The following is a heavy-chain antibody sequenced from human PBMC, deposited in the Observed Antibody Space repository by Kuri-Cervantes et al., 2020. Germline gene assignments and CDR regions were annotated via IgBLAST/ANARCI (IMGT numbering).Heavy chain of an antibody. CDR1: GYTFTSYY. CDR3: ARLEKQWLPGL. V-gene: IGHV1-46*01. Sequence: ASVKVSCKASGYTFTSYYMHWVRQAPGQGLEWMGIINPSGGSTSYAQKFQGRVAMTRDTSTSTVYMDLRSLRSDDTAVYYCARLEKQWLPGLWGQGTLVTVS. D-gene: IGHD6-19*01. J-gene: IGHJ4*02. CDR2: INPSGGST.